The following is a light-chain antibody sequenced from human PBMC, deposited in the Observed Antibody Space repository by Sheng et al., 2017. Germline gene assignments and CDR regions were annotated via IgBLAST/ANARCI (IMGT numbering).Light chain of an antibody. Sequence: QSALTQPASVSGSPGQSITISCTGTSSDVGAYNYVSWYQQHPGKVPKLMIYDVSNRPSGISYRFSGSKSDNTASLTISGLQADDEADYYCSSFTTSRTLVFGTGTKVTVL. CDR3: SSFTTSRTLV. CDR2: DVS. CDR1: SSDVGAYNY. V-gene: IGLV2-14*03. J-gene: IGLJ1*01.